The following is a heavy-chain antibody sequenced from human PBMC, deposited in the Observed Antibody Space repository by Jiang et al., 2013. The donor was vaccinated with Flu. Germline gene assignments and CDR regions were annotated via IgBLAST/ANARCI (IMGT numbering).Heavy chain of an antibody. CDR3: ARQRSVGYYGMDV. J-gene: IGHJ6*02. CDR2: IYPGDSDT. V-gene: IGHV5-51*01. CDR1: GYSFTSYW. D-gene: IGHD2-15*01. Sequence: SLKISCKGSGYSFTSYWIGWVRQMPGKGLEWMGIIYPGDSDTRYSPSFQGQVTISADKSISTAYLQWSSLKASDTAMYYCARQRSVGYYGMDVWGQGTTVTVSS.